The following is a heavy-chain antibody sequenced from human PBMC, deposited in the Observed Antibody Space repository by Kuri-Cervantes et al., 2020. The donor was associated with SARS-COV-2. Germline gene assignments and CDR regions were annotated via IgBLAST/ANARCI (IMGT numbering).Heavy chain of an antibody. J-gene: IGHJ4*02. V-gene: IGHV4-4*02. CDR2: IYHSGST. Sequence: GSLRLSCAVSGGSISSSNWWSWVRQPPGKGLEWIGEIYHSGSTNYNSSLKSRVTISVDKSKNQFSLKLSSVTAADTAVYYCATWGGTVEHGLGLTNWGQGTLVTVSS. CDR1: GGSISSSNW. CDR3: ATWGGTVEHGLGLTN. D-gene: IGHD3-16*01.